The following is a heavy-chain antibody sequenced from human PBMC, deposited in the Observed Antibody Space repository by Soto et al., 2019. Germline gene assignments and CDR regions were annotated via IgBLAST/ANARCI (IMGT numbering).Heavy chain of an antibody. CDR1: GFTFTSSA. CDR3: AAWKTMIVVDNWFDP. J-gene: IGHJ5*02. D-gene: IGHD3-22*01. V-gene: IGHV1-58*01. Sequence: ASVKVSCKASGFTFTSSAVQWVRQARGQRLEWIGWIVVGSGNANYAQKFQERVTITRDMSTSTAYMELSSLRSEDTAVYYCAAWKTMIVVDNWFDPWGQGTLVTVSS. CDR2: IVVGSGNA.